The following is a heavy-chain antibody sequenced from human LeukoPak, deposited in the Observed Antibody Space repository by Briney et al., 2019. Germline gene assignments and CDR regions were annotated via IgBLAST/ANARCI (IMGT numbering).Heavy chain of an antibody. CDR2: IWYDGSNK. D-gene: IGHD3-22*01. V-gene: IGHV3-33*01. CDR1: GFTFSSYG. Sequence: GGPLRLSCAASGFTFSSYGMHWVRQAPGKGLEWVAVIWYDGSNKYYADSVKGRFTISRDNSKNTLYLQMNSLRAEDTAVYYCARDSSGEYYDSSGYYSFDYWGQGTLVTVSS. J-gene: IGHJ4*02. CDR3: ARDSSGEYYDSSGYYSFDY.